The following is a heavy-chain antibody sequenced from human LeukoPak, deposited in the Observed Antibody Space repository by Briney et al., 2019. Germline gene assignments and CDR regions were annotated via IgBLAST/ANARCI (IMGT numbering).Heavy chain of an antibody. CDR2: INHSGST. CDR1: GGSFSGYY. CDR3: ARSPYYYGSGSTFDY. J-gene: IGHJ4*02. V-gene: IGHV4-34*01. D-gene: IGHD3-10*01. Sequence: PSETLSLTCAVYGGSFSGYYWSWIRQPPGKGLEWIGEINHSGSTNYNPSLKSRVTISVDTSKNQFSLKLSSVTAADTAVYYCARSPYYYGSGSTFDYWGQGTLVTVSS.